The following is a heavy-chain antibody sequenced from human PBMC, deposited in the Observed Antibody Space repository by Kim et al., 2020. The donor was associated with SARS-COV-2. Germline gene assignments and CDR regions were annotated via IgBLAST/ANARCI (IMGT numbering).Heavy chain of an antibody. J-gene: IGHJ4*02. Sequence: NKDGTNTNDADSVKGRFTISRDNAKNTVYLKMNSMGAEDTAVYYCTTAFEYWGQGTLVTVSS. V-gene: IGHV3-74*01. CDR2: NKDGTNT. CDR3: TTAFEY.